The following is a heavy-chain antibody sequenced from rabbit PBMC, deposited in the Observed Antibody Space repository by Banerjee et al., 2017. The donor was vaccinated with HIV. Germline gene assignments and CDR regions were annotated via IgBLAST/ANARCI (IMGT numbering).Heavy chain of an antibody. J-gene: IGHJ4*01. CDR2: INIVTGKS. Sequence: EQLEESGGGLVKPEGSLTLTCKASGVSLNDKDVMCWVRQAPGKGLEWIACINIVTGKSVYASWAKGRFIMSRTSSTTVDLQATSLTVADTATYFCARSDHSNGWAYNLWGPGTLVTVS. CDR1: GVSLNDKDV. CDR3: ARSDHSNGWAYNL. V-gene: IGHV1S45*01. D-gene: IGHD4-1*01.